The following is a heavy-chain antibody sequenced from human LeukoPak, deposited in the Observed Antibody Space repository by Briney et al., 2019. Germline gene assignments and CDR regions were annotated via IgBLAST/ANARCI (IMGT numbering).Heavy chain of an antibody. J-gene: IGHJ4*02. V-gene: IGHV1-46*01. CDR1: GYTFTSYY. CDR3: ARDWVSYDSSGYYVNFGY. D-gene: IGHD3-22*01. CDR2: INPSGGYT. Sequence: ASVKVSCKASGYTFTSYYMHWVRQAPGQGLEWMGIINPSGGYTNYAQTFQGRVTMTRDMSTSTVYMELSSLRSEDTAVYYCARDWVSYDSSGYYVNFGYWGQGTLVTVSS.